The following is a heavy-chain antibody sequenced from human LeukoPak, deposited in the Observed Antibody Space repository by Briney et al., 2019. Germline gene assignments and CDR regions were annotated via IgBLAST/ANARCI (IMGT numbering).Heavy chain of an antibody. CDR2: VYSGGDT. CDR1: GLTVSSNY. CDR3: ARNRDSSGYIY. J-gene: IGHJ4*02. V-gene: IGHV3-66*02. D-gene: IGHD3-22*01. Sequence: GGSLRLSCAASGLTVSSNYMSWVRQSPGKGLEGVAVVYSGGDTYYTDSVKGRFTISRDNSKNTVYLQMNSLRAEDTAVYYCARNRDSSGYIYWGQGTLVTVSS.